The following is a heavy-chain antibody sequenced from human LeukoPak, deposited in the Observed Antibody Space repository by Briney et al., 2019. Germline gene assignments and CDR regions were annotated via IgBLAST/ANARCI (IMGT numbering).Heavy chain of an antibody. CDR1: GFTFSNAW. J-gene: IGHJ4*02. CDR3: GGDPKYYFDY. Sequence: GGSLRLSCAASGFTFSNAWMSWVRQAPGKGLEWVGRIKSKTDGGTTDYAAPVKGRFTISRDGSKNTLYLQMNSLKTEDTAVYYCGGDPKYYFDYWGQGTLVTVSS. CDR2: IKSKTDGGTT. D-gene: IGHD2-21*02. V-gene: IGHV3-15*01.